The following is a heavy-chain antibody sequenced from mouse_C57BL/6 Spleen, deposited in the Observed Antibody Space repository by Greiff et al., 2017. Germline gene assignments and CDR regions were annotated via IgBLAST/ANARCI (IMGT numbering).Heavy chain of an antibody. CDR2: IYPRDGST. CDR3: ARSPVLYYFDY. J-gene: IGHJ2*01. CDR1: SYTFTDHT. V-gene: IGHV1-78*01. Sequence: QVQLQQSDAELVKPGASVKISCKVSSYTFTDHTIHWMKQRPEQGLEWIGYIYPRDGSTKYNEKFKGKATLTADKSSNTAYMLLNSLTSDDSAVYFCARSPVLYYFDYWGQGTTLTVSS.